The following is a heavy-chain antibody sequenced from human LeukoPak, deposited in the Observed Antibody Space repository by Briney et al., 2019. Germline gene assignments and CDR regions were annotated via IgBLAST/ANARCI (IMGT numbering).Heavy chain of an antibody. V-gene: IGHV4-31*03. Sequence: PSQTLSLTCTVSGDSISSGGYYWSWIRQHPGKGLEWIGYIYYSGSTYYNPSLKSRVTISVDTSKNQFSLKLSSVTAADTAVYYCAIGEAARLFDYWGQGTLVTVSS. J-gene: IGHJ4*02. D-gene: IGHD6-6*01. CDR2: IYYSGST. CDR3: AIGEAARLFDY. CDR1: GDSISSGGYY.